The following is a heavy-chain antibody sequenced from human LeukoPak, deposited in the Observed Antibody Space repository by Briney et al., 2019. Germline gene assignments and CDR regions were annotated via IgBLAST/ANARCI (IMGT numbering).Heavy chain of an antibody. CDR3: AREGIAAAGTDWFDP. CDR2: ISWNSGSI. D-gene: IGHD6-13*01. CDR1: GFTFDDYA. V-gene: IGHV3-9*01. J-gene: IGHJ5*02. Sequence: GRSLRLSCAASGFTFDDYAMHWVRQASGKGLEWVSGISWNSGSIGYADSVKGRFTISRDNAKNSLYLQMNSLRAEDTALYYCAREGIAAAGTDWFDPWGQGTLVTVSS.